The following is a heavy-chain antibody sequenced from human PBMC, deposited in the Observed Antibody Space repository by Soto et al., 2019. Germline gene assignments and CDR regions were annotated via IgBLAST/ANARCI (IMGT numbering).Heavy chain of an antibody. V-gene: IGHV4-59*08. J-gene: IGHJ3*02. CDR3: ARHTDPHDAFDI. D-gene: IGHD2-8*02. Sequence: SETLSLTCTVSGGSISSYYWSWIRQPPGRGLEWIGYIYYSGSTNYNPSLKSRVTISVDTSKNQFSLKLSSVTAADTAVYYCARHTDPHDAFDIWGQGTMVTVSS. CDR1: GGSISSYY. CDR2: IYYSGST.